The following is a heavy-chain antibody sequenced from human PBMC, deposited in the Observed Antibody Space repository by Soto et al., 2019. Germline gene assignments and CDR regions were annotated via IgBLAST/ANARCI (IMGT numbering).Heavy chain of an antibody. CDR1: GYTFTSYG. CDR2: ISGYDGRT. Sequence: QVHLVQSGAEVKKPGASVKVSCKTSGYTFTSYGISWVRQAPGQGLEWLGWISGYDGRTNLAQKVQDRVTMTTDTTTNTVYKELRSLRSDDTAVYYCAREGDVPYYYSGMDVWGQGTTVTVSS. V-gene: IGHV1-18*01. CDR3: AREGDVPYYYSGMDV. D-gene: IGHD2-21*02. J-gene: IGHJ6*02.